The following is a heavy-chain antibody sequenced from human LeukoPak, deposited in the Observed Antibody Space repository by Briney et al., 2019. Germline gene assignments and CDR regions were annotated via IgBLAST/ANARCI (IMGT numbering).Heavy chain of an antibody. D-gene: IGHD1-26*01. Sequence: GGSLRLSCAASGFTFSSYAMSWVRQAPGKGLEWVSAISGSGGSTYYADSVKGRFTISRDNAKNSLYLQMNSLRAEDTAVYYCARDRFSGSYPLDYWGQGTLVTVSS. CDR1: GFTFSSYA. CDR2: ISGSGGST. J-gene: IGHJ4*02. CDR3: ARDRFSGSYPLDY. V-gene: IGHV3-23*01.